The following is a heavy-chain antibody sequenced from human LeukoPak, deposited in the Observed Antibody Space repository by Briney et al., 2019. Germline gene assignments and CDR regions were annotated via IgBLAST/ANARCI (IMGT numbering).Heavy chain of an antibody. V-gene: IGHV3-74*03. D-gene: IGHD1-26*01. CDR3: ARDPYSGGYGDYYYYYMDV. J-gene: IGHJ6*03. Sequence: GGSLRLSCAAPGFTFTTYWMHWVRQAPGKGLLWVSRISSDGNSKKYADSVKGRFTVSRDNAKNTLYLQMNSLRADDTAVYYCARDPYSGGYGDYYYYYMDVWGKGTTVTISS. CDR1: GFTFTTYW. CDR2: ISSDGNSK.